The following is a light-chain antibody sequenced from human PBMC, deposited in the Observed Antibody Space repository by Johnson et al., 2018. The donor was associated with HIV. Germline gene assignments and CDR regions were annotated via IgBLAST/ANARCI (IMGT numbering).Light chain of an antibody. Sequence: QAVLTQPPSVSAAPGQNVTISCSGTSSNVGNSYLSWYQHFPETAPKLLIYDNNKRPSGIPDRFSASKSGTTATLGITGLQTGDEADYYCGAWDGRLSAYVFGTGTKVTVL. CDR2: DNN. V-gene: IGLV1-51*01. CDR1: SSNVGNSY. CDR3: GAWDGRLSAYV. J-gene: IGLJ1*01.